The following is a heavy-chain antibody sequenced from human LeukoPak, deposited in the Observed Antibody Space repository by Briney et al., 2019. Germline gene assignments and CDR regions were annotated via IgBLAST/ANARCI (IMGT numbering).Heavy chain of an antibody. CDR1: GFTFSSYA. V-gene: IGHV3-23*01. CDR2: VSGSGGST. Sequence: PGGSLRLSCADSGFTFSSYAMSWVRQAPGKGLEWVSAVSGSGGSTYYADSVKGRFTISRDNSKNTLYLQMNSLRAEDTAVYYCAKDDYYDYVWGSYRPYWGQGTLVTVSS. J-gene: IGHJ4*02. D-gene: IGHD3-16*02. CDR3: AKDDYYDYVWGSYRPY.